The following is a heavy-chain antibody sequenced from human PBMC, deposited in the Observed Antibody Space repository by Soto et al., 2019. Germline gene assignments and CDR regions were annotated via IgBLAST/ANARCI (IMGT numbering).Heavy chain of an antibody. CDR2: ISAYNGNT. CDR3: ARSGEELELGSKWFDP. V-gene: IGHV1-18*01. D-gene: IGHD1-7*01. CDR1: GYAFTSYS. Sequence: QVQLVQSGAEVKKPGASVKVSCKASGYAFTSYSISWVRHAPGQGLEWMGWISAYNGNTNYAQKLQGRVTMTTDTSTSSAYMELRCLRSDDTAVYYCARSGEELELGSKWFDPWGQGPWSPSPQ. J-gene: IGHJ5*02.